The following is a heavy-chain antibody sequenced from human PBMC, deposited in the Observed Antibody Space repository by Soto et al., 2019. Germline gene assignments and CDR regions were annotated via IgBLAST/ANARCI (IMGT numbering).Heavy chain of an antibody. CDR2: INHSGST. CDR1: GGSFSGYY. J-gene: IGHJ4*02. V-gene: IGHV4-34*01. Sequence: SETLSLTCAVYGGSFSGYYWSCIRQPPGKGLEWIGEINHSGSTNYNPSLQSRVTISVDTSKNQFSLKLSSVTAADTAVYYCAIVAPSFGAHFDFWGQGTLVTVSS. CDR3: AIVAPSFGAHFDF. D-gene: IGHD3-3*01.